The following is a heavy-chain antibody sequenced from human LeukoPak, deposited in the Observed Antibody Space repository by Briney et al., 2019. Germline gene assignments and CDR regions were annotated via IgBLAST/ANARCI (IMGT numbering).Heavy chain of an antibody. CDR2: IYTSGST. V-gene: IGHV4-61*02. J-gene: IGHJ4*02. CDR3: ARGRRGGYRNFSDY. D-gene: IGHD5-24*01. Sequence: SETLSLTCTVSGGSISSGSYYWSWIRQPAGKGLEWIGRIYTSGSTNYNPSLKSRVTISVDTSKNQFSLKLSSVTAADTAVYYCARGRRGGYRNFSDYWGQGTLVTVSS. CDR1: GGSISSGSYY.